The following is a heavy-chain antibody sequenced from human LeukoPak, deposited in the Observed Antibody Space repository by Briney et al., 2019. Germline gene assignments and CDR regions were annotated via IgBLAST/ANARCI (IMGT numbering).Heavy chain of an antibody. CDR2: INHGGFT. CDR1: GASLSGYY. J-gene: IGHJ3*02. V-gene: IGHV4-34*01. Sequence: SETLSLTCAVSGASLSGYYWSWIRQSPGKGLEWIGEINHGGFTNYNPSLKSQVTISVDTSRNQIALRLSSLTAADTAVYFCARSHLWPSGTFDIWGQGTVVAVSS. CDR3: ARSHLWPSGTFDI. D-gene: IGHD5-18*01.